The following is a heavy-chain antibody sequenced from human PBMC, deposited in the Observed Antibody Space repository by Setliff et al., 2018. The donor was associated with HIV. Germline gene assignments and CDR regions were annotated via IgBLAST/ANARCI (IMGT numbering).Heavy chain of an antibody. J-gene: IGHJ4*02. Sequence: GGSLRLSCAANGFSFSSYAMSWVRQAPGKGLEWVSGIGGSGGSTYYADSVKGRFTISRDYSKNMVYLQMNSLRAEDTAVYYCAKPTYYYDDSGYSGGDYWGQGTLVTVSS. CDR1: GFSFSSYA. CDR3: AKPTYYYDDSGYSGGDY. CDR2: IGGSGGST. V-gene: IGHV3-23*01. D-gene: IGHD3-22*01.